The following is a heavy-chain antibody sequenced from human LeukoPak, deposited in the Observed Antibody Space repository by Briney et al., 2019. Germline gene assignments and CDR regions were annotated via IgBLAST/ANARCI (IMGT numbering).Heavy chain of an antibody. CDR2: ISYDGSNK. V-gene: IGHV3-30*04. Sequence: GGSLRLSCAASGFTFSSYAMHWIRQAPGKGLEWVAVISYDGSNKYYADSVKGRFTISRDNSKNTLYLQMNSLRAEDTAVYYCAALGSTRTFDPWGQGTLVTVSS. D-gene: IGHD2-2*01. CDR1: GFTFSSYA. J-gene: IGHJ5*02. CDR3: AALGSTRTFDP.